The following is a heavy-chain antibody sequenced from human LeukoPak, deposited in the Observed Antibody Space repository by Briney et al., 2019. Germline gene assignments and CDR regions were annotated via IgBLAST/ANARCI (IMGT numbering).Heavy chain of an antibody. CDR2: ISYDGRNK. J-gene: IGHJ4*02. CDR1: GSTLSSYA. CDR3: AKAPVTSCRGAFCYPFDY. Sequence: PAESLTLSCPASGSTLSSYAMHWVRQPPGKGLEWVAVISYDGRNKYYASSVKGSSTISRHNSTNTPYLQMNSLRAEDTAVYYGAKAPVTSCRGAFCYPFDYWGQGTLVTVSS. V-gene: IGHV3-30*04. D-gene: IGHD2-15*01.